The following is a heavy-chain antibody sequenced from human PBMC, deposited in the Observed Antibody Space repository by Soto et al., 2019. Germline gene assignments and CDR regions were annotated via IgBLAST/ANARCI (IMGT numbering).Heavy chain of an antibody. CDR1: GGSISSSSYY. V-gene: IGHV4-39*01. Sequence: PSETLSLTCTVSGGSISSSSYYWGWIRQAPGKGLEWIGSIYYSGSTYYNPSLKSRVTISVDTSKNQLSLRLSSVTAADTAVYYCARHWAGYCSSTSCYKFDPWGLGTLVTVSS. D-gene: IGHD2-2*02. CDR2: IYYSGST. J-gene: IGHJ5*02. CDR3: ARHWAGYCSSTSCYKFDP.